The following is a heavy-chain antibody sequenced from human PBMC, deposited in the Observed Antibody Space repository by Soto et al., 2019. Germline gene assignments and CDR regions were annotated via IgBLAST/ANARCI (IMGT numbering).Heavy chain of an antibody. Sequence: SDTLSLTCTVSGGSISSSSYYWGWIRKPPGKGLEWIGSIYYSGSTYYNPSLKSRVTISVDTSKNQFSLKLSSVTAADTAVYYCARQRNIVATACFDYWGQGTLVTVSS. CDR1: GGSISSSSYY. V-gene: IGHV4-39*01. CDR3: ARQRNIVATACFDY. CDR2: IYYSGST. D-gene: IGHD5-12*01. J-gene: IGHJ4*02.